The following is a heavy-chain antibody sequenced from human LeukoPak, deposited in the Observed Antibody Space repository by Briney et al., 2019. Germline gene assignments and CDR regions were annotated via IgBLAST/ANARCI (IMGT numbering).Heavy chain of an antibody. CDR2: ISAYNGNT. V-gene: IGHV1-18*01. D-gene: IGHD3-3*01. Sequence: GASVKVSCKASGYTFTSYGISWVRQAPGQGLEWMGWISAYNGNTNYAQKLQGRVTMTTDTSTSTAYMELRSLRSDDTAVYYCARGRGTYYDFWSGPQAYYFDYWGQGTLVTVSS. J-gene: IGHJ4*02. CDR3: ARGRGTYYDFWSGPQAYYFDY. CDR1: GYTFTSYG.